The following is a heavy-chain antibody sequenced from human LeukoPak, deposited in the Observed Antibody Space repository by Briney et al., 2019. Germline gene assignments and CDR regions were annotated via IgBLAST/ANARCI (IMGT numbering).Heavy chain of an antibody. CDR3: TKWELLTRVDY. Sequence: GGSLRLSCAASGFAVFSNYMNWVRQAPGKGLEWVSVIYSDGDTSYADSVKGRFTISRDISKNTLYLQMNSLRAEDTAVYYCTKWELLTRVDYWGQGTLVTVSS. D-gene: IGHD1-26*01. CDR1: GFAVFSNY. V-gene: IGHV3-66*01. CDR2: IYSDGDT. J-gene: IGHJ4*02.